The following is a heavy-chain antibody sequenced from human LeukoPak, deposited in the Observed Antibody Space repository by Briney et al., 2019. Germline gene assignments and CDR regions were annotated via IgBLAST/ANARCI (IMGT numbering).Heavy chain of an antibody. CDR1: GFTFSSYA. D-gene: IGHD2-21*01. Sequence: GGSLRLSCAASGFTFSSYAMNWVRQAPGKGLEWVSAISGAGDSTYYADSVKGRFTVSRDNSKNTLYLQMNSLRAEDTAVYYCAKLRHNDSWFDPWGQGTLVTVSS. V-gene: IGHV3-23*01. CDR2: ISGAGDST. CDR3: AKLRHNDSWFDP. J-gene: IGHJ5*02.